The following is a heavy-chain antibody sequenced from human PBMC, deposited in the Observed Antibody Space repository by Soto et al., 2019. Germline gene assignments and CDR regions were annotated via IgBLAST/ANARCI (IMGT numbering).Heavy chain of an antibody. Sequence: EVQLVESGGGLVQPGGSLRLSCAASGFTFNTYSMNWVRQAPGKGLEWVSYISSSSNPIYYADSVKGRFTISRDNAKNSLYLQMNSLRAEDTAVYYCARDDYIWGSPYYYYYMVVWGEGTTVTVAS. D-gene: IGHD3-16*01. J-gene: IGHJ6*03. CDR3: ARDDYIWGSPYYYYYMVV. CDR1: GFTFNTYS. V-gene: IGHV3-48*01. CDR2: ISSSSNPI.